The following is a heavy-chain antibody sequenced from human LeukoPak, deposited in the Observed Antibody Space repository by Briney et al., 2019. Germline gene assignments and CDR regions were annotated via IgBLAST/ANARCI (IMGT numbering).Heavy chain of an antibody. CDR3: ARLTFYYYDSSGYYSP. J-gene: IGHJ5*02. D-gene: IGHD3-22*01. Sequence: GESLKISCKGSGYSFTSYWISWLRQMPGKGLEWMGRIDPSDSYTNYSPSFQGHVTISADKSISTAYLQWSSLKASDTAMYYCARLTFYYYDSSGYYSPWGQGTLVTVSS. CDR2: IDPSDSYT. CDR1: GYSFTSYW. V-gene: IGHV5-10-1*01.